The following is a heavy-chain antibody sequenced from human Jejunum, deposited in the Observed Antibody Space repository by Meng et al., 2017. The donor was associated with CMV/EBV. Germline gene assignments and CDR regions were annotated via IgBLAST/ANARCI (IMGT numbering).Heavy chain of an antibody. CDR3: AKDWGMYSSGWAGVY. CDR2: ISGSGGST. J-gene: IGHJ4*02. CDR1: GIIFSSYA. Sequence: GIIFSSYAMSWVRQAPGKGLEWVSAISGSGGSTYYADSVKGRFTISRDNSKNTLYLQMNSLRAEDTAVYYCAKDWGMYSSGWAGVYWGQGTLVTVSS. D-gene: IGHD6-19*01. V-gene: IGHV3-23*01.